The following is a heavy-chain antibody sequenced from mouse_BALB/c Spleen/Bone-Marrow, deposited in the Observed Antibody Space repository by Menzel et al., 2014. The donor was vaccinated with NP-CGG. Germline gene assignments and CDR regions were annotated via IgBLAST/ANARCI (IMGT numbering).Heavy chain of an antibody. CDR2: IDPETGGT. J-gene: IGHJ4*01. V-gene: IGHV1-15*01. CDR1: GYTFTDYE. Sequence: QVQLQQSGAELVRPGASVTLSCKASGYTFTDYEMHWVKQTPVHGLEWIGAIDPETGGTADNQKFRGKATLTADKSSSTAYMELHSLTSEDSAVYYCTSRTPYYDSRYYYTMDYWGQGTSVTVSS. CDR3: TSRTPYYDSRYYYTMDY. D-gene: IGHD2-4*01.